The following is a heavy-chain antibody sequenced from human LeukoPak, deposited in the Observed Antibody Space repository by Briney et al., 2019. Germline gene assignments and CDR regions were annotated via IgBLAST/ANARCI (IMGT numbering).Heavy chain of an antibody. CDR2: INEDGTSA. CDR3: ARVPTNSYGFGQ. Sequence: PGGSLRLSCAASGFGFSVYWMHWVRQAPGKGLVWVAHINEDGTSASHADSVKGRFTISRDNAKNTLYLQMNSLTVEDTAVYYCARVPTNSYGFGQWGQGSLVIVSS. D-gene: IGHD5-18*01. V-gene: IGHV3-74*01. CDR1: GFGFSVYW. J-gene: IGHJ4*02.